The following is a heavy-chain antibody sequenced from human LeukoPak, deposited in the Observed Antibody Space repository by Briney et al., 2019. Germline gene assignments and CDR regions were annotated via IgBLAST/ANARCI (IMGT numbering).Heavy chain of an antibody. CDR2: INPNSGGT. V-gene: IGHV1-2*02. CDR3: ARNNIVVVPAAEYYYYYYMDV. D-gene: IGHD2-2*01. J-gene: IGHJ6*03. CDR1: GYTFTGYY. Sequence: GASVKVSCKASGYTFTGYYMHWVRQAPGQGLEWMGWINPNSGGTNYAQKFQGRVTMTRDTSISTAYMELSRLRSDDTAVYYCARNNIVVVPAAEYYYYYYMDVWGKGTTVTFSS.